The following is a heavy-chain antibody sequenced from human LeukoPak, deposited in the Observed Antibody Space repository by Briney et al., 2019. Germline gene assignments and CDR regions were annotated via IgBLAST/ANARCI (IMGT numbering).Heavy chain of an antibody. Sequence: HPGGSLRLSCAASGFTVSSNYMSWVRRAPGKGLEWVSVIYSGGSTYYADSVKGRFTISRDNSKNTLYLQMNSLRAEDTAVYYCAKERYQLLSGFDYWGQGTLVTVSS. CDR1: GFTVSSNY. V-gene: IGHV3-53*01. CDR3: AKERYQLLSGFDY. CDR2: IYSGGST. D-gene: IGHD2-2*01. J-gene: IGHJ4*02.